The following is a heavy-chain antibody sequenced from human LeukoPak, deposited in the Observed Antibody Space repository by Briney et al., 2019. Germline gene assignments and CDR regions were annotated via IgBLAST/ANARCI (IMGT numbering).Heavy chain of an antibody. Sequence: GGSLRLSCTAPAFTFSDSYMTWIRQAPGPGRKWLSYISTSGTVRYYADTLKVRFTISRDHAEMSLSLQMNRLRVEDTAVYYCAGVPRYGGNSVFALDIWGQGTMVTVSS. J-gene: IGHJ3*02. V-gene: IGHV3-11*04. CDR3: AGVPRYGGNSVFALDI. D-gene: IGHD4-23*01. CDR2: ISTSGTVR. CDR1: AFTFSDSY.